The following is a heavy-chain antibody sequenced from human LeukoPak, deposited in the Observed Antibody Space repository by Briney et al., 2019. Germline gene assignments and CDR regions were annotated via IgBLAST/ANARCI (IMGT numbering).Heavy chain of an antibody. Sequence: SETLSLTCAVYGGSFSGYYWSWIRQPPGKGLEWIGEINHSGSTNYNPSLKSRVTISADTSKNQFSLKLSSVTAADTAVYYCAGVPRGQLWLPYFDYWGQGTLVTVSS. J-gene: IGHJ4*02. D-gene: IGHD5-18*01. CDR3: AGVPRGQLWLPYFDY. CDR1: GGSFSGYY. V-gene: IGHV4-34*01. CDR2: INHSGST.